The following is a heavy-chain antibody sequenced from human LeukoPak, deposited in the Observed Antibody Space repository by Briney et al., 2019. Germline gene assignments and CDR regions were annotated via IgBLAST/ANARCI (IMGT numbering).Heavy chain of an antibody. CDR1: GYSISSGYY. Sequence: SETLSLTCAVSGYSISSGYYWGWIRQPPGKGLEWIGSIYHCGSTYYNPSLKSRVTISVDTSKNQFSLKLSSVTAADTAVYYCARGIRDSGYDYYFDYWGQGTLVTVSS. V-gene: IGHV4-38-2*01. D-gene: IGHD5-12*01. CDR2: IYHCGST. CDR3: ARGIRDSGYDYYFDY. J-gene: IGHJ4*02.